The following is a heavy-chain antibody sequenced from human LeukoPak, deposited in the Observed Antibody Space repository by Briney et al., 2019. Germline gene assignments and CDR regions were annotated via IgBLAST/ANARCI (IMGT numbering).Heavy chain of an antibody. V-gene: IGHV4-59*01. J-gene: IGHJ4*02. CDR3: ARGVESGSYVGGYYFDY. Sequence: SETLSLTSTVSGGSISGYYWSWIRQPPGKGLEWIGYIYYSGSTKYNPSLKSRVTISIDTSNNQFSLKLSSVTAADTAVYYCARGVESGSYVGGYYFDYSGQGALVTVSS. D-gene: IGHD1-26*01. CDR1: GGSISGYY. CDR2: IYYSGST.